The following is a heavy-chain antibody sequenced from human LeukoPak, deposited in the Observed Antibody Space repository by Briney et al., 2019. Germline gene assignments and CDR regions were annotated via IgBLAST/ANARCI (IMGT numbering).Heavy chain of an antibody. CDR2: INPSGGRT. CDR1: GNTFTSHY. Sequence: ASVKVSCKASGNTFTSHYMHWVRQAPGQGLEWMGMINPSGGRTTHAQKFQGRVTMTRDTSTSTVYMELTSLRSEDTAVYYCARDDGRPADQYCTNGVCPSLDAFDIWGQGTMVTVSS. D-gene: IGHD2-8*01. V-gene: IGHV1-46*01. J-gene: IGHJ3*02. CDR3: ARDDGRPADQYCTNGVCPSLDAFDI.